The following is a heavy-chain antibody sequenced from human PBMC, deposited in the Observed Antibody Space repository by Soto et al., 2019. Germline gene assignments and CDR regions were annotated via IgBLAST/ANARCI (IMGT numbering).Heavy chain of an antibody. CDR2: INHSGST. CDR3: ARLEAPAVY. Sequence: SETLSLTCAVYGGSFSGYYWSWIRQPPGKGLEWIGEINHSGSTNYNPSLKSRVTISVDTSKNQFSLKLSSVTAADTAVYYCARLEAPAVYWGQGPLVTVSS. V-gene: IGHV4-34*01. J-gene: IGHJ4*02. CDR1: GGSFSGYY.